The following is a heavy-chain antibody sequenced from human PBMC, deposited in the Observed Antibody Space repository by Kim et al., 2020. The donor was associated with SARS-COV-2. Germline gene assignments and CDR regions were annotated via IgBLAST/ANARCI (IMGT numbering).Heavy chain of an antibody. CDR2: VWYDGSNK. CDR3: TRDRGSGSADAFDF. CDR1: GFTFSSYG. Sequence: GGSLRLSCAASGFTFSSYGMHWVRQAPGKGLECVAVVWYDGSNKYYADSVKGRYTISRDNSKNTLYLQMNSLRAEDTAIYYCTRDRGSGSADAFDFWG. J-gene: IGHJ3*01. D-gene: IGHD3-10*01. V-gene: IGHV3-33*01.